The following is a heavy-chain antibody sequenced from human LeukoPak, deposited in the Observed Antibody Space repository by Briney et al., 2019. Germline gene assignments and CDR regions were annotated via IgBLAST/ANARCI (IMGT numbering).Heavy chain of an antibody. J-gene: IGHJ5*02. CDR3: ARAGSSSPRGWFDP. V-gene: IGHV3-23*01. Sequence: GGSLRLSCAASGFTFSSYAMSWVRQAPGKGLEWVSAISGSGGVTYYADSVKGRFTISRDNSKNSLYLQMNSLTAEDTALYYCARAGSSSPRGWFDPWGQGTLVTVSS. CDR1: GFTFSSYA. CDR2: ISGSGGVT. D-gene: IGHD6-13*01.